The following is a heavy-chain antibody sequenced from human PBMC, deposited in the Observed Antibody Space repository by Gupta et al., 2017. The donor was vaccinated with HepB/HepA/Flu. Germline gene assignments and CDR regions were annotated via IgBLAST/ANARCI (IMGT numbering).Heavy chain of an antibody. D-gene: IGHD2-8*01. CDR2: IKPNSGGT. Sequence: QVQLVQSGAEVEKPGGSVRVSCKSSGYRFTAYFIHWVRQAPGQGLEWMGWIKPNSGGTKYSQKFQGRVIMTRDTSICTVYMEVSRLRSDDTAVYSCARGGCTNGVCPPEWFDPWGQGTLVTVSS. CDR3: ARGGCTNGVCPPEWFDP. V-gene: IGHV1-2*02. CDR1: GYRFTAYF. J-gene: IGHJ5*02.